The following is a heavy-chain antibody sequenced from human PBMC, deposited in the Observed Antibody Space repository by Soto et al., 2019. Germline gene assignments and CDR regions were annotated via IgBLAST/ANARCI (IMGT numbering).Heavy chain of an antibody. D-gene: IGHD1-26*01. CDR1: GGSISTYY. V-gene: IGHV4-59*08. J-gene: IGHJ4*02. CDR3: ARRYGGNLDY. Sequence: QLQLQESGPGLVKPSETLSLTCTVSGGSISTYYWSWIRQPPGKGLEWIWYIYYSGSTNYNPSLKRRVTISVDTSMNYFSLRLSSVTAAATAVYYCARRYGGNLDYWGQGTLVTVSS. CDR2: IYYSGST.